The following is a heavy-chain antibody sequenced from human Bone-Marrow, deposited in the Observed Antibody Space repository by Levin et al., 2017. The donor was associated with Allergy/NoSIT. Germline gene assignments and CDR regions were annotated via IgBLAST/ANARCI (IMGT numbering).Heavy chain of an antibody. D-gene: IGHD4-23*01. J-gene: IGHJ3*01. CDR2: FDPEDVQT. V-gene: IGHV1-24*01. CDR1: GYMLTELA. Sequence: GESLKISCKVSGYMLTELAIHWVRQAPGKGLEWMGGFDPEDVQTNYAQKFQGRVTMTEDTSADTAYMELSSLRSDDTAVYFCATGGMTTMVNADDAFEVWGQGTMVTVSS. CDR3: ATGGMTTMVNADDAFEV.